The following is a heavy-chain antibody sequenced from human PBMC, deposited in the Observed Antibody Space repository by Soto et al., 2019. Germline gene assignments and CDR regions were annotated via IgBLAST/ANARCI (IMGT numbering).Heavy chain of an antibody. CDR3: ATSSGCRVSAPEGDAFDI. Sequence: EVQLLESGGGLVQPGGSLRLSCAASGFTFSSYAMSWVRQAPGKGLEWVSAISGSGGSTYYADSVKGRFTISRDNSKNTLYLQMNSLRAEDTAVYYCATSSGCRVSAPEGDAFDIWGPGTMGTVSS. J-gene: IGHJ3*02. CDR2: ISGSGGST. D-gene: IGHD3-22*01. CDR1: GFTFSSYA. V-gene: IGHV3-23*01.